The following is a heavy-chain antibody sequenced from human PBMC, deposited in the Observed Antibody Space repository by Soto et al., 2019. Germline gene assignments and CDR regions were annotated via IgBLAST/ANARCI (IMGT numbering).Heavy chain of an antibody. CDR3: AKGIEYSSSGSYYFDY. V-gene: IGHV3-30*18. CDR2: ISYDGRNK. D-gene: IGHD6-6*01. CDR1: GFTFSSYG. Sequence: GGSLILSCAASGFTFSSYGMHWVRQAPGKGLEWVAVISYDGRNKYYADSVKGRFTISRDNSKNTLYLQMNSLRAEDTAVYYCAKGIEYSSSGSYYFDYWGQGTLVTVSS. J-gene: IGHJ4*02.